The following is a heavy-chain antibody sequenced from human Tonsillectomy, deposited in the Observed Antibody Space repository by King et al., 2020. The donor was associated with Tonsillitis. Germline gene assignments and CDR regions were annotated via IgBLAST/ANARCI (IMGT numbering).Heavy chain of an antibody. CDR1: GDSVSSDSAA. Sequence: VQLQQSGPGLVKPSQTLSLTCAISGDSVSSDSAAWNWIRQSPSRGLEWLGRTYYRSKWYNDYAVSMKSRMTINPDTSKNQFSLQLKSVTPDDTAVYYCARDNIAADAGYYFDYWGQGTLVTVSS. CDR3: ARDNIAADAGYYFDY. J-gene: IGHJ4*02. CDR2: TYYRSKWYN. D-gene: IGHD6-13*01. V-gene: IGHV6-1*01.